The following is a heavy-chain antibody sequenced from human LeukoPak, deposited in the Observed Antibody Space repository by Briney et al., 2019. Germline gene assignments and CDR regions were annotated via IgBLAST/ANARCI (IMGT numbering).Heavy chain of an antibody. CDR2: LSGYDGNT. Sequence: ASVKVSCKASGYTFSSYGISWVRQAPGQGPEWMGWLSGYDGNTNYAQKVQGRVTLTTDTSTSTAYMELRSLRSDDTAFYYCARDSKVAAGSGSDYWGQGTLVTVSS. J-gene: IGHJ4*02. D-gene: IGHD6-13*01. V-gene: IGHV1-18*01. CDR3: ARDSKVAAGSGSDY. CDR1: GYTFSSYG.